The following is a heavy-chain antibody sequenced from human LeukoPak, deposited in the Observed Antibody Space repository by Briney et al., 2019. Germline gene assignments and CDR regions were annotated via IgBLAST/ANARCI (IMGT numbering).Heavy chain of an antibody. J-gene: IGHJ3*02. V-gene: IGHV4-4*07. CDR3: ASIVVVTAADPSDAFDI. CDR2: IYTSGST. D-gene: IGHD2-21*02. Sequence: SETLSLSCSIHGGSISSYYWSWIRQPAGKGLEWIGRIYTSGSTNYNPSLKRRVTMSVDTSKNQFSLKLSSVTAADTAVYYCASIVVVTAADPSDAFDIWGQGTMVTVSS. CDR1: GGSISSYY.